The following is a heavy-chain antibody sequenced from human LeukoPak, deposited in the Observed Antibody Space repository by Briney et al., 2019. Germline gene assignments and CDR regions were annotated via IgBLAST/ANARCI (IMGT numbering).Heavy chain of an antibody. J-gene: IGHJ6*03. Sequence: SGGSLRLSCAASGFTFSSYAMHWVRQAPGKGLEWVAVISYDGSNKYYADSVKGRFTISRDNSKNTLYLQMNSLRAEDTAVYYCAKDSKKRGDYYYYYMDVWGKGTTVTISS. CDR1: GFTFSSYA. D-gene: IGHD2-15*01. CDR2: ISYDGSNK. CDR3: AKDSKKRGDYYYYYMDV. V-gene: IGHV3-30*04.